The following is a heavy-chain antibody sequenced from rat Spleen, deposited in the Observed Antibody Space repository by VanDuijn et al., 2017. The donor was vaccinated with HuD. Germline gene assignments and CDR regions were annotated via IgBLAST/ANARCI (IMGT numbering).Heavy chain of an antibody. CDR3: ARYPWERDYFDY. J-gene: IGHJ2*01. Sequence: EVQLVESGGGLIQPGRSLKLSCVASGFTFNNYWMTWIRQAPGKGLEWVASITNTGSRTYYPDSVKGRFTISRDNAKSTLYLQMDSLRSEDTATYYCARYPWERDYFDYWGQGVRVTVSS. V-gene: IGHV5-31*01. CDR2: ITNTGSRT. D-gene: IGHD5-1*01. CDR1: GFTFNNYW.